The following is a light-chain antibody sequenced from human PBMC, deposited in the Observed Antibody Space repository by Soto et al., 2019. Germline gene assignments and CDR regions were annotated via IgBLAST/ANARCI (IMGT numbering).Light chain of an antibody. J-gene: IGKJ4*01. CDR1: QSVSIY. CDR3: QQRSNWPRLT. V-gene: IGKV3-11*01. CDR2: DAS. Sequence: EIVLTQSPATLSLSPGERATLSCRASQSVSIYLAWYQQKPGQAPRLLIYDASNRASGIPARSSGSGSGTDFTLTISSLEPEDFAVYYCQQRSNWPRLTFGGGTKVEIK.